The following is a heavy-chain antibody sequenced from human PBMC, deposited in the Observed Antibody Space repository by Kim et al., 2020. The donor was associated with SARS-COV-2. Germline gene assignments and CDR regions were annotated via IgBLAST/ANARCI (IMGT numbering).Heavy chain of an antibody. CDR2: ISAYNGNT. Sequence: ASVKVSCKASGYTFTSYGISWVRQAPGQGLEWMGWISAYNGNTNYAQKLQGRVTMTTDTSTSTAYMELRSLRSDDTAVYYCARRRITMVRGVIITFAEFDYWGQGTLVTVSS. CDR1: GYTFTSYG. CDR3: ARRRITMVRGVIITFAEFDY. J-gene: IGHJ4*02. V-gene: IGHV1-18*04. D-gene: IGHD3-10*01.